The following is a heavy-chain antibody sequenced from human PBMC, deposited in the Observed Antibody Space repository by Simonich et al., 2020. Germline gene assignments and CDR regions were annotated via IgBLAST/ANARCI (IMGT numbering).Heavy chain of an antibody. CDR2: IYYSGRT. D-gene: IGHD2-8*01. Sequence: QLQLQESGPGLVKPSETLSLTCTVSGGSISSSSYYWGWIRQPPGKGLEWIGGIYYSGRTSDNPSLKSRVTISVDTSKNQFSLKLSSVTAADTAVYYCARQRVLMVYAIDYWGQGTLVTVSS. J-gene: IGHJ4*02. CDR3: ARQRVLMVYAIDY. V-gene: IGHV4-39*01. CDR1: GGSISSSSYY.